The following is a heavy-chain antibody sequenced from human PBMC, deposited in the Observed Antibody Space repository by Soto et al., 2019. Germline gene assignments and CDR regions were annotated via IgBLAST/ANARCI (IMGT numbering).Heavy chain of an antibody. V-gene: IGHV4-30-4*01. D-gene: IGHD3-3*01. CDR3: ARALLEAAWFDP. CDR2: IYYSGST. CDR1: GGSISSGDYY. Sequence: QVQLQESGPGLVKPSQTLSLTCTVSGGSISSGDYYWSWIRQPPGKGLEWIGYIYYSGSTSYNPSLKLRVTISVDTSKTQFSLKLSSVTAADTAVYYCARALLEAAWFDPWGQGTLVTVSS. J-gene: IGHJ5*02.